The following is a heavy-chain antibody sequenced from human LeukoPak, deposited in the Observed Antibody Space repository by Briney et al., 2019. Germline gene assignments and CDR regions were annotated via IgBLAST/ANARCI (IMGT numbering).Heavy chain of an antibody. D-gene: IGHD3-9*01. V-gene: IGHV4-59*01. J-gene: IGHJ4*02. CDR3: AREAGNTISN. CDR1: GGSIGSYY. Sequence: SETLSLTCTVSGGSIGSYYWSWIRQPPGKGLERIGYIYYSGSTNYNPSLKSRVTISVDTSKNQFSLKLSSVTAADTAVYYCAREAGNTISNWGQGTLVTVSS. CDR2: IYYSGST.